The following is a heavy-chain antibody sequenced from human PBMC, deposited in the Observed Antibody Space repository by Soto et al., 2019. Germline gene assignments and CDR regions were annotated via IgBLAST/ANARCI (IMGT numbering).Heavy chain of an antibody. Sequence: EVQLVESGGGLVKPGGSLRLSCTASGLIFSNYGMNWVRQAAGKRPEWVSSISSGGEYIDYADSVKGRLTISRDNANNILSLQLTSLGVGDTAVYYCATDGAAGAGMGVWGQGTTVTVSS. D-gene: IGHD6-13*01. CDR2: ISSGGEYI. CDR3: ATDGAAGAGMGV. CDR1: GLIFSNYG. V-gene: IGHV3-21*06. J-gene: IGHJ6*02.